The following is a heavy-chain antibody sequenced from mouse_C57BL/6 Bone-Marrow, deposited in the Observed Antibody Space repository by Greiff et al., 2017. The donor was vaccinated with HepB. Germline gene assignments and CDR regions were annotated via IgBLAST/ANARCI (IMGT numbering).Heavy chain of an antibody. CDR1: GYAFSSSW. Sequence: VKLQESGPELVKPGASVKISCKASGYAFSSSWMNWVKQRPGKGLEWIGRIYPGDGDTNYNGKFKGKATLTADKSSSTAYMQLSSLTSEDSAVYFCARWGTLGYFDYWGQGTTLTVSS. J-gene: IGHJ2*01. CDR2: IYPGDGDT. CDR3: ARWGTLGYFDY. D-gene: IGHD2-14*01. V-gene: IGHV1-82*01.